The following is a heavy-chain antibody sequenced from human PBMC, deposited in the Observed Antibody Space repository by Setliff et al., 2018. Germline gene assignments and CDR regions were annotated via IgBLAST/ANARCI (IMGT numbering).Heavy chain of an antibody. D-gene: IGHD3-10*01. CDR1: GFTFSTYW. CDR2: IKQDGSEK. J-gene: IGHJ6*03. V-gene: IGHV3-7*01. CDR3: AREGVGFRFYYAYMDV. Sequence: GSLRLSCGASGFTFSTYWMSWVRQAPGKGLEWVANIKQDGSEKTYVDSVKGRFTISRDNAKTPLYLQMNSLRAADTAVYYCAREGVGFRFYYAYMDVWGKGTTVTVSS.